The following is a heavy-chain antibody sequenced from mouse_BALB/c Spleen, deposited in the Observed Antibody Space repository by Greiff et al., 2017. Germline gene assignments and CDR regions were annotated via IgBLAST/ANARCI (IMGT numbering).Heavy chain of an antibody. J-gene: IGHJ3*01. CDR1: GYSITSDYA. CDR3: ARGEPGNYPFAY. Sequence: EVMLLESGPGLVKPSQSLSLTCTVTGYSITSDYAWNWIRQFPGNKLEWMGYISYSGSTSYNPSLKSRISITRDTSKNQFFLQLNSVTTEDTATYYCARGEPGNYPFAYWGQGTLVTVSA. D-gene: IGHD2-1*01. V-gene: IGHV3-2*02. CDR2: ISYSGST.